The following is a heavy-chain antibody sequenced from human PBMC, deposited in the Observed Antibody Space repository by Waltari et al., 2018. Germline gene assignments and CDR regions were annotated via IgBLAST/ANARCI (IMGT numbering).Heavy chain of an antibody. D-gene: IGHD6-19*01. V-gene: IGHV3-53*02. CDR1: GFPCSGYY. Sequence: EVQLVETGGGLIQPGGSLRLSCAASGFPCSGYYMSWVRQAPGKGLQWVSVIYSGGSTYYADSVKGRFTISRDNSKNTLYLQMNSLRAEDTAVYYCARVERGSGWFFDYWGQGTLVTVSS. J-gene: IGHJ4*02. CDR3: ARVERGSGWFFDY. CDR2: IYSGGST.